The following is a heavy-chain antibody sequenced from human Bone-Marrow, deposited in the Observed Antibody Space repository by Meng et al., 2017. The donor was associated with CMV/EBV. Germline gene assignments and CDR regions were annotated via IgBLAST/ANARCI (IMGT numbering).Heavy chain of an antibody. Sequence: GGSLRLSCAASGFTFSSYWMHWVRQAPGKGLEWVSSISSSSSYIYYADSVKGRFTISRDNAKNSLYLQMNSLRAEDTAVYYCARGEWSHFDYWGQGTLVTVDS. V-gene: IGHV3-21*01. CDR1: GFTFSSYW. J-gene: IGHJ4*02. D-gene: IGHD3-3*01. CDR2: ISSSSSYI. CDR3: ARGEWSHFDY.